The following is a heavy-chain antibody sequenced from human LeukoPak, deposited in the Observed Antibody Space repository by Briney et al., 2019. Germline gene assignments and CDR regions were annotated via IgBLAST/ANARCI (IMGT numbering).Heavy chain of an antibody. CDR2: ISYDGSNK. CDR1: GFTFSSYA. J-gene: IGHJ4*02. Sequence: GGSLRLSCAASGFTFSSYAMHWVRQAPGKGLEWVAVISYDGSNKYYADSVKGRFTISRDNSKNTLYLQMNSLRAEDTAVYYCARDRGTTAGYYFDYRGQGTLVTVSS. CDR3: ARDRGTTAGYYFDY. D-gene: IGHD1-1*01. V-gene: IGHV3-30-3*01.